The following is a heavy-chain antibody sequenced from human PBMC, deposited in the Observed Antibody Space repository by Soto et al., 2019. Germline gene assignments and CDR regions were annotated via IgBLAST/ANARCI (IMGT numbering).Heavy chain of an antibody. J-gene: IGHJ4*02. CDR1: GGSISSGGYY. CDR3: ARASPRDYGDHDY. Sequence: PSLTCTVSGGSISSGGYYWSWSRQHPGKGLEWIGYIYYSRSTYYNPSLKSRVTISVDTSKNQFSLKLSSVTTADTAVYYCARASPRDYGDHDYWGQGTLVTV. V-gene: IGHV4-31*03. CDR2: IYYSRST. D-gene: IGHD4-17*01.